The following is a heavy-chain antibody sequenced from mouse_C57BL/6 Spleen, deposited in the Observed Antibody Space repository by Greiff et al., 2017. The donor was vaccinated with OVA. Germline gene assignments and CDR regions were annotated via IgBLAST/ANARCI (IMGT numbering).Heavy chain of an antibody. D-gene: IGHD1-1*01. Sequence: VQLQQSGPELVKPGASVKISCKASGYAFSSSWMNWVKQRPGKGLEWIGRIYPGDGDTNYNGKFKGKATLTADKSSSTAYMQLSSLTSEDSAVYFCARWDYHYYGSRPYWGQGTTLTVSS. V-gene: IGHV1-82*01. J-gene: IGHJ2*01. CDR2: IYPGDGDT. CDR3: ARWDYHYYGSRPY. CDR1: GYAFSSSW.